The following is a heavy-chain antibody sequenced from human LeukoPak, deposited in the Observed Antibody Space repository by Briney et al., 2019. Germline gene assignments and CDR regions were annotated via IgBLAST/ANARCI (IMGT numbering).Heavy chain of an antibody. D-gene: IGHD4-11*01. CDR3: ARGYSNAFEYYYYGMDV. CDR1: GGSISSGGYY. CDR2: IYYSGST. V-gene: IGHV4-31*03. J-gene: IGHJ6*02. Sequence: SETLSLTCTVSGGSISSGGYYWSWIRQHPGKGLEWIGYIYYSGSTYYNPSLKSRVTISVDTSKNQFSLKLSSVTAADTAVYYCARGYSNAFEYYYYGMDVWGQGTTVTVSS.